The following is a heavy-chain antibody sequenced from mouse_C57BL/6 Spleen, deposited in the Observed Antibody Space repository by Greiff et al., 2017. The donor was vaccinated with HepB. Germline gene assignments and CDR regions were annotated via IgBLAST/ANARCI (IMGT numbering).Heavy chain of an antibody. D-gene: IGHD2-2*01. CDR2: IYPGSGNT. V-gene: IGHV1-76*01. Sequence: QVQLQQSGAELVRPGASVKLSCKASGYTFTDYYINWVKQRPGQGLEWIARIYPGSGNTYYNEKFKGKATLTAEKSSSTAYMQLSSLTSEDSAVYFCARWLTLSYYFDYWGQGTTLTVSS. J-gene: IGHJ2*01. CDR1: GYTFTDYY. CDR3: ARWLTLSYYFDY.